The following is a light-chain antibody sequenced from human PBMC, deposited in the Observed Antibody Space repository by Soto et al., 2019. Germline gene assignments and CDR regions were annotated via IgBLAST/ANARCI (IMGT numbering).Light chain of an antibody. CDR2: GAS. J-gene: IGKJ4*01. Sequence: EIVLTQSPGTLSLSPGERATLSCRASQSVSSSYLAWYQQKPGQAPRLLIYGASTRATGIPDRFSGSGSGTDFTLTISRLEPADFAVYYCQQYGSSQLTFGGGTKVAIK. CDR1: QSVSSSY. CDR3: QQYGSSQLT. V-gene: IGKV3-20*01.